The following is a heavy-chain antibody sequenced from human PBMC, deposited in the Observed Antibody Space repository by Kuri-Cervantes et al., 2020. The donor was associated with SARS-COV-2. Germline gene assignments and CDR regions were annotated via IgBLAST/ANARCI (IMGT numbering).Heavy chain of an antibody. CDR2: ISGSGGST. J-gene: IGHJ4*02. D-gene: IGHD2-21*01. V-gene: IGHV3-23*01. Sequence: GGSLRLSCAASGFTFSSYAMSWVRQAPGKGLEWVSAISGSGGSTYYADSVKGRFTISRDNSKNTLYLQMNSLRTEDTAVFYCARARVGVFDFWGQGALVTVSS. CDR3: ARARVGVFDF. CDR1: GFTFSSYA.